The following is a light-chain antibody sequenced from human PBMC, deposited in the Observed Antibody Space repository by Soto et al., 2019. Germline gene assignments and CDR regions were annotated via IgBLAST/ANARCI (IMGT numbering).Light chain of an antibody. CDR3: QQYHSPPLT. J-gene: IGKJ1*01. CDR2: GAL. V-gene: IGKV3-20*01. CDR1: QNISSNY. Sequence: EIVLTQSPGTLSVSPGQRATLSCRPSQNISSNYVAWFQQTPGQAPRLLIYGALNRASGIPDRFSGSGSGTEFTLTISSLEPEDFVVYYCQQYHSPPLTFGQGTKVDIK.